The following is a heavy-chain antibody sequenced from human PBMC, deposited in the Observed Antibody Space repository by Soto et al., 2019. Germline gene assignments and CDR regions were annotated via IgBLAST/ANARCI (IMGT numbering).Heavy chain of an antibody. D-gene: IGHD3-3*01. CDR3: ARSITRSGFFIWFDS. J-gene: IGHJ5*01. Sequence: ESGPTLVNPTQTLTLTCTFSGFSLSSIGMCVSWIRQPPGKALEWLALIDWDGDEYYSTSLETRLTISKDTSKHQVVLTMSNMEPVDTATYYCARSITRSGFFIWFDSWGQGTLVTVAS. CDR2: IDWDGDE. V-gene: IGHV2-70*01. CDR1: GFSLSSIGMC.